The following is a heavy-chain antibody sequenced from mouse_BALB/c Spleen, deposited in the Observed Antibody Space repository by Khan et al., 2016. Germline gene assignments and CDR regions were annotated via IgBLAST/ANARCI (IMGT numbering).Heavy chain of an antibody. CDR2: ILPGTGST. Sequence: QVQLQQSGAELMKPGPSVKISCKATGYTFSRYWIEWVKERPGHGLAWIGEILPGTGSTNYNEKLKGKATFTAETSSNTAYIQLSSLTSEDSAVYYCARGAYWGRGTLVTVSA. J-gene: IGHJ3*01. CDR3: ARGAY. CDR1: GYTFSRYW. V-gene: IGHV1-9*01.